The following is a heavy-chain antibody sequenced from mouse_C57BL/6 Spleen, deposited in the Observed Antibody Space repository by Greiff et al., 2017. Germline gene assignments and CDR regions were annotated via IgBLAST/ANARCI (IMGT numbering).Heavy chain of an antibody. CDR3: TTYSNYNY. D-gene: IGHD2-5*01. Sequence: EVKLVESGAELVRPGASVKLSCTASGFNIKDDYMHWVKQRPEQGLEWIGWIDPENGDTEYASKFQGKATITADTSSNTAYLQLSSLTSEDTAVYYCTTYSNYNYWGQGTTLTVSS. CDR2: IDPENGDT. CDR1: GFNIKDDY. J-gene: IGHJ2*01. V-gene: IGHV14-4*01.